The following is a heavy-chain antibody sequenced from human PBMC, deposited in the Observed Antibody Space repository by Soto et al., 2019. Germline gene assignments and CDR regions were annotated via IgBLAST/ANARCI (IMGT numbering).Heavy chain of an antibody. CDR3: ARGASFRWNHRQSDAFDI. J-gene: IGHJ3*02. CDR1: GYTFTGYY. V-gene: IGHV1-2*04. CDR2: INANSGGT. Sequence: QVQLVQSGAEVKKPGASVKVSCKASGYTFTGYYMHWVRQAPGQGLEWMGWINANSGGTNYAQKFQGWATMTRDTSTSTAYMDLSRLRSDDTAVYYCARGASFRWNHRQSDAFDIWGQGTMVTVSS. D-gene: IGHD1-1*01.